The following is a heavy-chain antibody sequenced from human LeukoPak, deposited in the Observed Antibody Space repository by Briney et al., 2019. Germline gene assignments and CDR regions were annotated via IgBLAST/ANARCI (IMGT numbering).Heavy chain of an antibody. Sequence: SETLSLTCTVSGGSISSSIYYWGWIRQPPGKGLEWIGSISYSGSTYYNPSLKSRVTISVDTSKNQFSLKLSPVTAADTAVYYCASKQLVYYYMVVWGKGTTVTVSS. CDR3: ASKQLVYYYMVV. J-gene: IGHJ6*03. CDR1: GGSISSSIYY. CDR2: ISYSGST. D-gene: IGHD6-13*01. V-gene: IGHV4-39*01.